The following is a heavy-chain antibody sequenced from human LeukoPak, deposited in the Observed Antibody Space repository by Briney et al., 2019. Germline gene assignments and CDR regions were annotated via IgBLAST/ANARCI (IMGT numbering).Heavy chain of an antibody. CDR3: ARGRSGYSYGHTNWFDP. Sequence: KTSETLSLTCTVSGGSISSYYWSWIRQPPGKGLEWIGYIYYSGSTNYNPSLKSRVTISVDTSKNQFSLKLSSVTAADTAVYYCARGRSGYSYGHTNWFDPWGQGTLVTVSS. D-gene: IGHD5-18*01. J-gene: IGHJ5*02. V-gene: IGHV4-59*08. CDR2: IYYSGST. CDR1: GGSISSYY.